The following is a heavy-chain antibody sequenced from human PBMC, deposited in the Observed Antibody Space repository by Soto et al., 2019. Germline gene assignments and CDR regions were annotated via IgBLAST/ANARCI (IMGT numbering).Heavy chain of an antibody. CDR1: GFTFSSYA. D-gene: IGHD6-13*01. J-gene: IGHJ4*02. Sequence: PGGSLRLSCAASGFTFSSYAMSWVRQAPGKGLEWVSAISGSGGSTYYADSVKGRFTISRDNSKNTLYLQMNSLRAEDTAVYYCAAVPGYSSSWLCLWRQGTLVTVSS. V-gene: IGHV3-23*01. CDR2: ISGSGGST. CDR3: AAVPGYSSSWLCL.